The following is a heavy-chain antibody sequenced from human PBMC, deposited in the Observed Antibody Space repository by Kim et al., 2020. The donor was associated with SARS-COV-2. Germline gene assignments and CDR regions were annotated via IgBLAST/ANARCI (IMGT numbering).Heavy chain of an antibody. J-gene: IGHJ4*02. V-gene: IGHV3-30*04. D-gene: IGHD3-10*01. CDR1: GFTFSSYA. Sequence: GGSLRLSCAASGFTFSSYAMHWVRQAPGKGLEWVAVISYDGSNKYYADSVKGRFTISRDNSKNTLYLQMNSLRAEDTAVYYCVRAGGVWFGGLSVDYWGQGTLVTVSS. CDR3: VRAGGVWFGGLSVDY. CDR2: ISYDGSNK.